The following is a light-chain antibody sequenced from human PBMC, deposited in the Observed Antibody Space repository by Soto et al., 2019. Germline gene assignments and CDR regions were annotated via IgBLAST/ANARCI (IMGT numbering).Light chain of an antibody. V-gene: IGLV1-44*01. CDR1: STNIGRNS. CDR2: TNN. J-gene: IGLJ3*02. Sequence: QSVLTQPPSASGTPGQRVSISCSGSSTNIGRNSISWYQNLPGTAPKLLIYTNNQRPSGVPARFSGSKSGTSASLAISGLQSVDEADYYCAAWDDCLSGWVFGGGTQLTVL. CDR3: AAWDDCLSGWV.